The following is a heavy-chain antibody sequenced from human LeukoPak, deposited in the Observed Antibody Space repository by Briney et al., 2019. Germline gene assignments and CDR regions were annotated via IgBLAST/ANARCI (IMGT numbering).Heavy chain of an antibody. D-gene: IGHD2-2*01. Sequence: SETLSLTCAVSGYSIISGYYWGWIRQPPGKGLEWIGSIYHSGSTYYNPSLKSRVTISVDTSKNQFSLKLSSVTAADTAVYYCARLRNISFPIWGQGTMVTVSS. CDR1: GYSIISGYY. V-gene: IGHV4-38-2*01. J-gene: IGHJ3*02. CDR3: ARLRNISFPI. CDR2: IYHSGST.